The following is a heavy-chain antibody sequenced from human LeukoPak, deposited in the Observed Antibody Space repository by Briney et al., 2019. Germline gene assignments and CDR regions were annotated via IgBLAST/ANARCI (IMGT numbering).Heavy chain of an antibody. CDR2: INGDGSST. J-gene: IGHJ4*02. D-gene: IGHD6-19*01. CDR3: ARGSTSGWPDYFDY. CDR1: GFTLSRYW. Sequence: GGSLRLSCAASGFTLSRYWMHWVRQAPGKGLVWVSRINGDGSSTPYANSVKGRFTLSRDNAKNTLYLQMHSLRADDTAVYYCARGSTSGWPDYFDYWGQGSVVTVSS. V-gene: IGHV3-74*01.